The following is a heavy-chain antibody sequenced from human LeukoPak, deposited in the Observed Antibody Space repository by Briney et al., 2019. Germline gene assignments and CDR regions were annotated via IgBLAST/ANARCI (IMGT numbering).Heavy chain of an antibody. J-gene: IGHJ4*02. CDR2: INPSSGDT. D-gene: IGHD6-19*01. V-gene: IGHV1-2*02. CDR1: GYTFTGYY. CDR3: ARVSVAGTPDRDYFDY. Sequence: GASVKVSCKASGYTFTGYYLHWVRQAPGQGLEWMGRINPSSGDTNYAQKSQGRVTMTRDTSINTAYLELSTLTSDDTAVYFCARVSVAGTPDRDYFDYWGQGTLVTVSS.